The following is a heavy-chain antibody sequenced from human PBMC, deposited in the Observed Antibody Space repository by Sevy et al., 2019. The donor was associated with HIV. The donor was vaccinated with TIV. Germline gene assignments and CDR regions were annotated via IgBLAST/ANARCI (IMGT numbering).Heavy chain of an antibody. D-gene: IGHD1-1*01. Sequence: GGSLRLSCAASGFTFNNAWMSWVRQAPGKGLEWVGRFKSKTDGGTTDYTAPVKGRFTISRDDSKNTLYLQMNSLKTEDTAVYYCTTDGMGWGQGTLVTVSS. CDR1: GFTFNNAW. V-gene: IGHV3-15*01. CDR2: FKSKTDGGTT. CDR3: TTDGMG. J-gene: IGHJ4*02.